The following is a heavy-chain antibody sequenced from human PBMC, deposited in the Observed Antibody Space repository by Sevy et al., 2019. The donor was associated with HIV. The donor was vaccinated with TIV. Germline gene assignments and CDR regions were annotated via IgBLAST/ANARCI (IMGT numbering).Heavy chain of an antibody. CDR1: GGSISSGYY. CDR2: IYTSGST. Sequence: SETLSLTCTVSGGSISSGYYWSWIRQPAGKGLEWIGRIYTSGSTKYNPSLKSRVTISVDTSKNQFSLKLSSVTAADTAVYHCARVPPMVRGVIPGGFHAFDMWGQGTKVTVSS. D-gene: IGHD3-10*01. V-gene: IGHV4-61*02. CDR3: ARVPPMVRGVIPGGFHAFDM. J-gene: IGHJ3*02.